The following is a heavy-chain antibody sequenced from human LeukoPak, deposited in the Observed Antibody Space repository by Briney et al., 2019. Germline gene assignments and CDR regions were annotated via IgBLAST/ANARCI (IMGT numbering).Heavy chain of an antibody. Sequence: TGGSLRLSCAVSGFTFSSYAMSWVRQAPGKGLEWVSNINSADNTYYADSVKGWFIISRDNSKNTLYLQMNSLRAEDTAVYYCVNPNSLCCPHWGQGTLVTVSS. CDR1: GFTFSSYA. CDR2: INSADNT. D-gene: IGHD2-15*01. J-gene: IGHJ4*02. CDR3: VNPNSLCCPH. V-gene: IGHV3-23*01.